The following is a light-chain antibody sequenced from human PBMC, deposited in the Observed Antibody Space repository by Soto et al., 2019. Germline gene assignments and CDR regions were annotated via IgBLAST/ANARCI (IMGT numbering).Light chain of an antibody. V-gene: IGKV1-39*01. CDR2: DAS. CDR1: QTISTY. Sequence: VSGSGGVWVASAGGASQTISTYLNWYQQKPGKAPRLLIYDASSLLSGVPSRFSGSGSGTDFTLTTAVLQSEDIPSSDRRQSDSTSYTFARGTKVDIK. J-gene: IGKJ2*01. CDR3: RQSDSTSYT.